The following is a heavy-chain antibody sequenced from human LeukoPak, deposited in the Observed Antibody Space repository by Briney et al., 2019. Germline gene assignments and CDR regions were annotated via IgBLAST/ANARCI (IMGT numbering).Heavy chain of an antibody. CDR2: INPNNGGT. J-gene: IGHJ5*02. V-gene: IGHV1-2*02. Sequence: ASMKVSCQASGYRFKSYYIHWVRQAPGQGLEWMGWINPNNGGTKNAQKFQGRVTMTTDTSISTAYMEVSGLRPDDTAVYYCARGDYGDNVEGVRLDPWGQGTLVIVSS. CDR3: ARGDYGDNVEGVRLDP. D-gene: IGHD2-21*02. CDR1: GYRFKSYY.